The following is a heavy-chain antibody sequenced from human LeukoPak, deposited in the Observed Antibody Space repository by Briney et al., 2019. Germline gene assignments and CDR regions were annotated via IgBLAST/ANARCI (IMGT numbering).Heavy chain of an antibody. CDR2: INPNSGGT. D-gene: IGHD6-13*01. CDR3: ATLRITIAEIYYYYGMDV. V-gene: IGHV1-2*06. Sequence: GASVKVSCKASGYTFTGYYMHWVRQAPGQGLEWMGRINPNSGGTNYAQKFQGRVTMTRDTSISTAYMELSRLRSDDTAVYYCATLRITIAEIYYYYGMDVWGQGTTVTVSS. J-gene: IGHJ6*02. CDR1: GYTFTGYY.